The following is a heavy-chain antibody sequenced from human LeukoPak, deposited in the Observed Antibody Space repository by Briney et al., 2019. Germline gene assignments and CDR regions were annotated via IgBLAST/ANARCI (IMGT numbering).Heavy chain of an antibody. CDR3: AKDRSGSSWVFDY. CDR2: ISGSGGSA. V-gene: IGHV3-23*01. CDR1: GFTFSSYA. Sequence: PGGSLRLSCAASGFTFSSYAMSWVRQAPGKGLEWVSAISGSGGSAYYADSVKGRFTISRDNSKNTLYLQMNSLRAEDTAVYYCAKDRSGSSWVFDYWGQGTLVTVSS. D-gene: IGHD1-26*01. J-gene: IGHJ4*02.